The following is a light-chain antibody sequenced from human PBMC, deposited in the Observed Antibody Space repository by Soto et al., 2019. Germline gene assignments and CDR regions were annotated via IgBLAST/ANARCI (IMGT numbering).Light chain of an antibody. J-gene: IGKJ4*02. V-gene: IGKV3-20*01. CDR1: QSVRSNY. CDR3: HLYGCAPL. CDR2: GAS. Sequence: EVVLTQSPGTLSLSPGERATLSCRASQSVRSNYLAWYQQRRGQAPMLLIYGASNRATGIPDRFSGSGAGTDFILTSSSREAEEFAEYFCHLYGCAPLFGGGTKVEIK.